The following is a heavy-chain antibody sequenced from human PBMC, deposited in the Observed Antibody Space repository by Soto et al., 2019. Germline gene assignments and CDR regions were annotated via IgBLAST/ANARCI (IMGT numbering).Heavy chain of an antibody. Sequence: EVQLVESGGGLVKPGGSLRLSCAASGFTFSSYGMNWVRQAPGKGLEWVSSISSAPIHIYYADSLKGRFTVSRDNSKNSLYLQMDSLRAEDTAVYYCVRGLADSGTYWYFDLWGRGTLVTVSS. J-gene: IGHJ2*01. CDR2: ISSAPIHI. CDR1: GFTFSSYG. V-gene: IGHV3-21*01. D-gene: IGHD3-9*01. CDR3: VRGLADSGTYWYFDL.